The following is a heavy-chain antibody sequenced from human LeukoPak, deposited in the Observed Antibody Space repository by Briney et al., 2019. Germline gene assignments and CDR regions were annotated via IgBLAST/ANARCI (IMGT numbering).Heavy chain of an antibody. D-gene: IGHD2-15*01. CDR1: GYTFTSYY. CDR2: INPSGGST. CDR3: AKGVYYSSSSSCPQYHYYMDV. J-gene: IGHJ6*03. V-gene: IGHV1-46*01. Sequence: ASVKVSCKASGYTFTSYYMHWVRQAPGQGLEWMGIINPSGGSTSYAQKFQGRVTMTRDTSTSTVYMELNSLRPEDTAVYYCAKGVYYSSSSSCPQYHYYMDVWGKGTTVTVSS.